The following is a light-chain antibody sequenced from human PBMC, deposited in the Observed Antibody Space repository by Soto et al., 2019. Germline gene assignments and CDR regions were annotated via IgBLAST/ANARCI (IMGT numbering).Light chain of an antibody. J-gene: IGKJ4*01. CDR3: QHYVNLPLT. CDR1: QKIDNY. Sequence: DIQMTQSPSSLSASVGDRVTITCQASQKIDNYLNWYQQKPGKAPKLLIYDASKLETGVPSRFSGGGSGTDFTLTITNLQPEVFAAYYCQHYVNLPLTFG. V-gene: IGKV1-33*01. CDR2: DAS.